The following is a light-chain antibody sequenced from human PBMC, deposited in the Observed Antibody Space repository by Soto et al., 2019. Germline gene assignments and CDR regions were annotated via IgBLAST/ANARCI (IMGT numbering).Light chain of an antibody. CDR1: QSISSW. J-gene: IGKJ3*01. CDR2: DAS. CDR3: QQYNSYLFT. V-gene: IGKV1-5*01. Sequence: DIQMTQSPSTLSASVGDRVTITCRASQSISSWLAWYQQKPGKAPKLLIYDASSLESGVPSRFSGSGSGTEFPLTISSLQPDDFANYYCQQYNSYLFTFGPGTKVDIK.